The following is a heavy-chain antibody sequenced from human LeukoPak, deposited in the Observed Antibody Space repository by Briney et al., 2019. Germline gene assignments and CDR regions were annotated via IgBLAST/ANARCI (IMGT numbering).Heavy chain of an antibody. Sequence: PGRSLRLSCAASGFTFSSYGMHWVRQAPGKGLEWVAVISYDGSNKYYADSVKGRFTISRDNSKNTLYLQMNSLRAEDTAVYYCAKSYYDILTGYSQAFDYWGQGTLVTVSS. CDR3: AKSYYDILTGYSQAFDY. CDR1: GFTFSSYG. J-gene: IGHJ4*02. CDR2: ISYDGSNK. D-gene: IGHD3-9*01. V-gene: IGHV3-30*18.